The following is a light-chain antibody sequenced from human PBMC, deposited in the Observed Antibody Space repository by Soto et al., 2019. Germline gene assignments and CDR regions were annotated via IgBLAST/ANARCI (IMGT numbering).Light chain of an antibody. V-gene: IGLV2-14*01. CDR1: SSDVGGYNY. Sequence: QSVLSQPASGSGSPGQSITISCTGTSSDVGGYNYVSWYQQHPRKAPKLLIFEVSDRPSGVSNRFSGSKSGNTASLTISGLQAEDEADYYCSSYSGSSIPYVFGTGTKVTVL. CDR3: SSYSGSSIPYV. J-gene: IGLJ1*01. CDR2: EVS.